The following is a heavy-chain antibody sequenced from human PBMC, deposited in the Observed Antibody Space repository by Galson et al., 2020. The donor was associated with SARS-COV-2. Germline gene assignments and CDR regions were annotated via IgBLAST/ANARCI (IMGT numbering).Heavy chain of an antibody. CDR2: ISRSGSTI. CDR3: AREGYYALDY. CDR1: GFTFSSYE. D-gene: IGHD1-26*01. V-gene: IGHV3-48*03. Sequence: GESLKISCAASGFTFSSYEMNWVRQAPGKGLEWVLYISRSGSTIYYADSVKGRFTISRDNAKNSLYLQMNSLSAEDTAVYYCAREGYYALDYWGQGTLVTVSS. J-gene: IGHJ4*02.